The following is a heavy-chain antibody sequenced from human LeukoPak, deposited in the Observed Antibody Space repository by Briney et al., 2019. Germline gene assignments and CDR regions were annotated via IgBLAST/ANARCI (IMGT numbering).Heavy chain of an antibody. CDR3: ARDRDYYDSRGAFDI. CDR2: IYYSGST. D-gene: IGHD3-22*01. V-gene: IGHV4-59*01. Sequence: SETLSLTCTVSGCSISSYYWSWIRQPPGKGLEWIGYIYYSGSTNYNPPLKSRVTISVDTSKNQFSLKLSSATGEETALYYCARDRDYYDSRGAFDIWGQGTMVTVSS. CDR1: GCSISSYY. J-gene: IGHJ3*02.